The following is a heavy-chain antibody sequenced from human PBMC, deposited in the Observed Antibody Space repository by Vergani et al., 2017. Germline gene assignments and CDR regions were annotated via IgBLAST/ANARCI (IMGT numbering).Heavy chain of an antibody. V-gene: IGHV3-23*04. CDR3: ARDGSGTRDYYGMDV. CDR2: ISGSGGST. J-gene: IGHJ6*02. D-gene: IGHD1-7*01. Sequence: VQLVQSGAEVKKPGSSVKVSCKASGGTFSSYAMSWVRQAPGKGLEWVSAISGSGGSTYYADSVKGRFTISRDNSKNTLYLPMNSLRAEDTAVYYCARDGSGTRDYYGMDVWGQGTTVTVSS. CDR1: GGTFSSYA.